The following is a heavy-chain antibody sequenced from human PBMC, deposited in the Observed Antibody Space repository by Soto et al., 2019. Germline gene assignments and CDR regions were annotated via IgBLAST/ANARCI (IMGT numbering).Heavy chain of an antibody. Sequence: PGGSLRLSCAASGFTFSSYAMSWVRQAPGKGLEWVSSISSSSSYIYYADSVKGRFTISRDNAKNSLYLQMNSLRAEDTAVYYCARDLVDTAHCWGQGTLVTVSS. V-gene: IGHV3-21*01. CDR3: ARDLVDTAHC. CDR1: GFTFSSYA. CDR2: ISSSSSYI. J-gene: IGHJ4*02. D-gene: IGHD5-18*01.